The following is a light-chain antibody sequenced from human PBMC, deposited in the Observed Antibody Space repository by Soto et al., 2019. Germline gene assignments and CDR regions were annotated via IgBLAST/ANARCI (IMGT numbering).Light chain of an antibody. Sequence: QSALTQPASVSRSPGQSITISCTGTSSDVGGYNYVSWYQQHPGKAPKLMIYDVSNRPSGVSNRFSGSKSGNTASLTISGLQAEDETDYYCSSYTSSSTRVFGTGTRSP. CDR1: SSDVGGYNY. CDR2: DVS. J-gene: IGLJ1*01. CDR3: SSYTSSSTRV. V-gene: IGLV2-14*01.